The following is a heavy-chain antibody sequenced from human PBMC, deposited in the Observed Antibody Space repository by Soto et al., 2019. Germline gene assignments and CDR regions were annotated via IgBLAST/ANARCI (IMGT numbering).Heavy chain of an antibody. V-gene: IGHV1-18*01. Sequence: ASLKVPCPASGYNFTNYCLRWVAKAPGQGLEWVGWISTFNDYTHYTQKLQGRVTMTTDTSTSTAYMELRSLRSDDTAGYYCASDKSYGSNSWCDPWGQGTLVTVLL. CDR2: ISTFNDYT. CDR3: ASDKSYGSNSWCDP. D-gene: IGHD1-26*01. CDR1: GYNFTNYC. J-gene: IGHJ5*02.